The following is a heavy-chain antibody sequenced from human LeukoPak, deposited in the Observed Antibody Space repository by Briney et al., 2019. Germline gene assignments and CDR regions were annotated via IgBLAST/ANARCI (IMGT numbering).Heavy chain of an antibody. V-gene: IGHV4-59*12. Sequence: SETLSLTCTVSGGSISSYYWSWIRQPPGKGLEWIGYIYYSGSTNYNPSLKSRVTISVDTSKNQFSLKLSSVTAADTAVYYCARDRTIFGVVISWGQGTLVTVSS. CDR2: IYYSGST. CDR3: ARDRTIFGVVIS. CDR1: GGSISSYY. D-gene: IGHD3-3*01. J-gene: IGHJ4*02.